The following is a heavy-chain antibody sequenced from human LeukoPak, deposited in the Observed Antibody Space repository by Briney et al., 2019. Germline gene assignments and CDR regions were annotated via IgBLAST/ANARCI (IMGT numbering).Heavy chain of an antibody. J-gene: IGHJ4*02. D-gene: IGHD3-16*01. CDR1: GMNNYW. CDR3: ATDLNWVSH. Sequence: GESLRLSCIGSGMNNYWMTWVRQAPGKGLESVANINKDGSEKYYLDSVKGRITISRDNIKNSVFLQINSLRAEDTGRYYCATDLNWVSHWGQGTLVTVSS. V-gene: IGHV3-7*01. CDR2: INKDGSEK.